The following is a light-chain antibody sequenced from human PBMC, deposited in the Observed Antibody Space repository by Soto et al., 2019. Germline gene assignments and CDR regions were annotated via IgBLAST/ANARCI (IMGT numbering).Light chain of an antibody. J-gene: IGKJ2*01. Sequence: EIVLTQSPDTVSLSPGERATLSFRASLSFSSSYLAWYQQKPGQAPSLLICAASSRVTGIPESFCVSISGTDFNVSISRRETEASVVYHFHQYVRSPPFTIRQGTKLEIK. CDR3: HQYVRSPPFT. CDR2: AAS. V-gene: IGKV3-20*01. CDR1: LSFSSSY.